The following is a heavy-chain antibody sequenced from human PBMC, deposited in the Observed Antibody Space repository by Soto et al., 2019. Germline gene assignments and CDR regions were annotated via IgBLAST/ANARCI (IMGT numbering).Heavy chain of an antibody. J-gene: IGHJ4*02. CDR1: GGPISRYY. V-gene: IGHV4-59*08. D-gene: IGHD3-10*01. CDR3: ARHNYGSGSTYFDY. Sequence: PETRSLTCTVSGGPISRYYWSWIGRPPGKGLEWSGYIYYSRSTNYNPSLKSRVTISVDTSKNQFSLKLNSMTAADTAVYYCARHNYGSGSTYFDYWGQGTLVTVS. CDR2: IYYSRST.